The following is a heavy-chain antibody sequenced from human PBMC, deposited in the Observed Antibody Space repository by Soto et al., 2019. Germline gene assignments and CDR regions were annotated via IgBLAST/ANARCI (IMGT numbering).Heavy chain of an antibody. CDR3: ARYSAGFSLFDF. Sequence: GASVKVSCKASGYTFTSYGISWARQAPGQGLEWMGWISAYNGNTNYAQKLQGRVTMTTDTSTSTAYMELRSLRSYDTAVYYCARYSAGFSLFDFWGQGTLVTVSS. CDR2: ISAYNGNT. V-gene: IGHV1-18*04. D-gene: IGHD3-9*01. J-gene: IGHJ4*02. CDR1: GYTFTSYG.